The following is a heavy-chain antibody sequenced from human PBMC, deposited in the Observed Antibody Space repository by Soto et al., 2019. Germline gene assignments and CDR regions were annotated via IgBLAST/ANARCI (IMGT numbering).Heavy chain of an antibody. CDR2: VYVTGTT. D-gene: IGHD6-19*01. Sequence: KRXETLSLTCTVAGASISDYYWSWIRQPAGQALEWIGRVYVTGTTYFNPSLKSRVTMSVDTSNNQVSLKLSSVTAADSAIYYCARDGEYTSGWYSFDSWGPGTLVTVSS. J-gene: IGHJ5*01. CDR3: ARDGEYTSGWYSFDS. CDR1: GASISDYY. V-gene: IGHV4-4*07.